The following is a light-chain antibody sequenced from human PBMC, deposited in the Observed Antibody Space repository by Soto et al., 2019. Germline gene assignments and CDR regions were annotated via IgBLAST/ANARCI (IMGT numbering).Light chain of an antibody. V-gene: IGLV2-14*01. J-gene: IGLJ1*01. Sequence: QSALTQPASVSGSPGQSITISCTGTSSDVGGYNYVSWYQQHPGKAPKLIIYDVSTRPSGVSNRFSGSKSGNTASLTISGLQAEDEADYYCSSYTSSSTLYVFGPGTKLTVL. CDR1: SSDVGGYNY. CDR3: SSYTSSSTLYV. CDR2: DVS.